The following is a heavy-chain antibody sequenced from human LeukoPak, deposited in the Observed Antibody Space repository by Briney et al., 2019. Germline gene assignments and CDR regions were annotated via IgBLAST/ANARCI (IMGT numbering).Heavy chain of an antibody. CDR3: AREGLYNYGYVYGY. CDR2: ISSSSSYI. D-gene: IGHD5-18*01. V-gene: IGHV3-21*01. J-gene: IGHJ4*02. Sequence: PGGTLRLSCAASGFTFSSYSMHWVRQAPEKGLEWVSSISSSSSYIYYADSMKGRFTISRDNAKNSLYLQMNSLRAEDTAVYFCAREGLYNYGYVYGYWGQGTLVTVSS. CDR1: GFTFSSYS.